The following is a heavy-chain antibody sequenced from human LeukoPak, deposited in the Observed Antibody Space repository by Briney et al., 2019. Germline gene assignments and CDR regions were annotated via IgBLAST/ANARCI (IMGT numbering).Heavy chain of an antibody. J-gene: IGHJ4*02. D-gene: IGHD2-21*02. CDR2: IYPGDSDT. CDR1: GYSVTSYW. V-gene: IGHV5-51*01. CDR3: ARPHCGGDCYFDY. Sequence: GESLKISCKGSGYSVTSYWIGGVRQMPGKGLEGMGIIYPGDSDTRYSSSLQGKVTISAAKSISTAYLQWSSLKASDTAMYYCARPHCGGDCYFDYWGQGTLVTVSS.